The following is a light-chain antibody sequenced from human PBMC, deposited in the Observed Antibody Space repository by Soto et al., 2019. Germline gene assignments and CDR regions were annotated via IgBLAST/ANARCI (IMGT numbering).Light chain of an antibody. V-gene: IGKV3-20*01. Sequence: EIVLTQSPGTLSLSPGERATLSCRASQSITSRYSAWYQQKPGQAPRLLIYGVSNRATGIPDRFSGSGSGTDFTLTISRLEPEDFAVYYCQQYNASPRTFGQGTKLEIK. CDR3: QQYNASPRT. J-gene: IGKJ2*01. CDR2: GVS. CDR1: QSITSRY.